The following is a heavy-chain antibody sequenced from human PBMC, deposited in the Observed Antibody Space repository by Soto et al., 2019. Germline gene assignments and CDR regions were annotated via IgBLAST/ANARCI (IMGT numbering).Heavy chain of an antibody. CDR1: GFTFTSSA. Sequence: GASVKVSCKASGFTFTSSAVKWVRQARGQRLEWIGWIVVGSGNTNYAQKFQERVTITRDMSTSTAYMELSSLRSEDTAVYYCAADPGGPITIFGVVYYYYGMDVWGQGTTVTAP. CDR2: IVVGSGNT. V-gene: IGHV1-58*01. D-gene: IGHD3-3*01. J-gene: IGHJ6*02. CDR3: AADPGGPITIFGVVYYYYGMDV.